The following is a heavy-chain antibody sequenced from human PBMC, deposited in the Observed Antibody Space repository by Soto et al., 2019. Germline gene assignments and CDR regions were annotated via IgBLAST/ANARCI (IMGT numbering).Heavy chain of an antibody. Sequence: ASVKVSCKASGYTFTSYGISWVRQAPGQGLEWMGWISAYNGNTNYAQKLQGRVTMTTDTSTSTAYMELRSLRSDDTAVYYCARDPDDILTGYSTPPLDYWGQGTLVTVSS. CDR2: ISAYNGNT. CDR1: GYTFTSYG. CDR3: ARDPDDILTGYSTPPLDY. D-gene: IGHD3-9*01. V-gene: IGHV1-18*01. J-gene: IGHJ4*02.